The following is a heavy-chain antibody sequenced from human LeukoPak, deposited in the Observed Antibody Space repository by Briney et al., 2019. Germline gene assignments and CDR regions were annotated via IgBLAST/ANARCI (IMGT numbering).Heavy chain of an antibody. D-gene: IGHD3-22*01. CDR2: IYHSGST. CDR1: HYSISSNYY. V-gene: IGHV4-38-2*02. CDR3: ARSSGYMSY. J-gene: IGHJ4*02. Sequence: ASETLSLTCTVSHYSISSNYYRGWIRQPPGKGLEWIGSIYHSGSTYYNPSLKSRVTISVDTSKNQFSLKLTSVTAADTAVYYCARSSGYMSYWGQGTLVTVSS.